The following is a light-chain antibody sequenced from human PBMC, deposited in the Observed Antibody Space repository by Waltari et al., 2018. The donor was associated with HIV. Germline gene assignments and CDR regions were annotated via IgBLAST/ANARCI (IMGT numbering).Light chain of an antibody. J-gene: IGKJ3*01. CDR2: GAS. CDR3: QHDKSWPPT. CDR1: QSVRSI. V-gene: IGKV3-15*01. Sequence: MTQSPATLSVSPGERATLSCRARQSVRSILACYQQKPGQAPRLLVYGASTRATGVPARFSGCGSGREVTLTISSLQSDDSAIYYCQHDKSWPPTFGPGTQVDI.